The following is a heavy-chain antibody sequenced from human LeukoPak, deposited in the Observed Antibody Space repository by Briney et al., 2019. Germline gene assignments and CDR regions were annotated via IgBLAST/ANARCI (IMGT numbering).Heavy chain of an antibody. D-gene: IGHD1-26*01. CDR3: ARAGVGATVTDY. Sequence: ASVKVSCRASGGTFSSYAINWVRQATGQGLEWMGWMNPNSGNTGYAQKFQGRGTTTRNTSISTAYMELSSLRSEDTAVYYCARAGVGATVTDYWGQGTLVTVSS. CDR1: GGTFSSYA. J-gene: IGHJ4*02. CDR2: MNPNSGNT. V-gene: IGHV1-8*02.